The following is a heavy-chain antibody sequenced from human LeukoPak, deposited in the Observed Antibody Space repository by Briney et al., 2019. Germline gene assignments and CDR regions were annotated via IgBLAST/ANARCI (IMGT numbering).Heavy chain of an antibody. CDR1: GYSISSGYY. CDR2: IYHSGST. V-gene: IGHV4-38-2*01. D-gene: IGHD1-26*01. J-gene: IGHJ4*02. Sequence: SETLSHTCAVSGYSISSGYYWGWIRQPPGKGLEWIGSIYHSGSTYYNPSLKSRVTISVDTSKNQFSLKLSSVTAADTAVYYCARWASIFDYWGQGTLVTVSS. CDR3: ARWASIFDY.